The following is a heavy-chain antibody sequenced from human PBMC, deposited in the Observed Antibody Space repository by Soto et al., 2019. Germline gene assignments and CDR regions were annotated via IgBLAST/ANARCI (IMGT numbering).Heavy chain of an antibody. V-gene: IGHV4-34*01. CDR1: GGSFSDYY. D-gene: IGHD3-10*01. CDR3: ARAKSIRGLITIPGALDY. J-gene: IGHJ4*02. CDR2: INHSGST. Sequence: QVQLQQWGAGLLKPSETLSLTCVVYGGSFSDYYWSWIRQPPGKGLEWIGEINHSGSTDYNPSLKSRVTLSVDTSRNQFSLRLSSVPAADTAVYYCARAKSIRGLITIPGALDYWGQGTLVTVSS.